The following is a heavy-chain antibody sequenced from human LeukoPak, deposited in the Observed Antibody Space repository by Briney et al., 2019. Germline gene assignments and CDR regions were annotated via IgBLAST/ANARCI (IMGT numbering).Heavy chain of an antibody. J-gene: IGHJ3*02. CDR2: ISYDGSNK. CDR1: GFTFSSYA. CDR3: ARLRGVRYFDWLLSPLDAFDI. D-gene: IGHD3-9*01. V-gene: IGHV3-30*04. Sequence: GGSLRLSCAASGFTFSSYAMHWVRQAPGKGLEWVAVISYDGSNKYYADSVKGRFTISRDNSKNALYLQMNSLRAEDTAVYYCARLRGVRYFDWLLSPLDAFDIWGQGTMVTVSS.